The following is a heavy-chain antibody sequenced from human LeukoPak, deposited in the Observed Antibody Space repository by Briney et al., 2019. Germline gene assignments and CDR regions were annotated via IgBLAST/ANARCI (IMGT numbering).Heavy chain of an antibody. CDR1: GLTFSSFW. CDR3: ARPLYCTSTRCPLFFDY. D-gene: IGHD2-2*01. CDR2: INEDGSEK. V-gene: IGHV3-7*01. Sequence: GGSLRLSCAASGLTFSSFWMSWVRQAPGKGLEWVGNINEDGSEKYYVDSVKGRFTISRDNAKNSLYLQMNSLRHEDTAVYYCARPLYCTSTRCPLFFDYWGQGTLVTVSS. J-gene: IGHJ4*02.